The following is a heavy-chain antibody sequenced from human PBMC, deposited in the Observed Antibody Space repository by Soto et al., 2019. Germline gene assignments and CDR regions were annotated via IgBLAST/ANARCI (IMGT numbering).Heavy chain of an antibody. Sequence: SVKVSCKASGGSLSTNPISWVRQAPGQGLEWMGGTGSGTGPGNHAQKFQGRLTVTADKSTSTVYMELTNLSSEDTAVYYCARRDSGGLYRFFDSWGQGTLVTVSS. CDR2: TGSGTGPG. J-gene: IGHJ4*02. V-gene: IGHV1-69*06. CDR3: ARRDSGGLYRFFDS. D-gene: IGHD2-15*01. CDR1: GGSLSTNP.